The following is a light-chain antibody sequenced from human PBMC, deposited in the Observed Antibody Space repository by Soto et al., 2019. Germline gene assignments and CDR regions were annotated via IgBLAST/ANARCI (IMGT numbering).Light chain of an antibody. J-gene: IGKJ5*01. Sequence: EIQMTQSPSSLSASVGDTVTITCGANQSVYSYLNWYLQKSGKAPELLLYASSSLQSGAPRRFSGSGSGTTGTITIRSLRKEDGATYYCQQNYSITITFGQGTRLEIK. CDR2: ASS. V-gene: IGKV1-39*01. CDR1: QSVYSY. CDR3: QQNYSITIT.